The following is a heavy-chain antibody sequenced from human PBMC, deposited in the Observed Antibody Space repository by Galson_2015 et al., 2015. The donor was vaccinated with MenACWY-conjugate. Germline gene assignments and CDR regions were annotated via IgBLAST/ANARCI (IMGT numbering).Heavy chain of an antibody. CDR3: ANSPPLYDFWSDYYNAFHI. Sequence: SLSLACAASGFTFSTYAMSWVRQAPGKGLEWVSATSGSGGITSHADSVKGRFTIPRANSKKPLYLQINSLRAEDTAVYYCANSPPLYDFWSDYYNAFHIWGQGTMVTVSS. V-gene: IGHV3-23*01. J-gene: IGHJ3*02. D-gene: IGHD3-3*01. CDR1: GFTFSTYA. CDR2: TSGSGGIT.